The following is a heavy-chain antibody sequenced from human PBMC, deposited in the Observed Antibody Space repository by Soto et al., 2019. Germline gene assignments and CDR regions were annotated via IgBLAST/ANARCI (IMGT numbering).Heavy chain of an antibody. V-gene: IGHV3-33*01. J-gene: IGHJ3*02. CDR2: IWYDGSNK. CDR1: GFTFSSYG. CDR3: AREGRGDAFDI. Sequence: PGGSLRLSCAASGFTFSSYGMHWVRQAPGKGLEWVAVIWYDGSNKYYADSVKGRFTISRDNAKNTLYLQMNSLRAEDTAVYYCAREGRGDAFDIWGQGTMVTVSS.